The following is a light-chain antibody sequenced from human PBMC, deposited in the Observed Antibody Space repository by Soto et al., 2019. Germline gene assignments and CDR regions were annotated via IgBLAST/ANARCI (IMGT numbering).Light chain of an antibody. CDR3: QSYDSSLPYV. V-gene: IGLV1-40*01. CDR1: SSNIGAGYD. Sequence: QLVLTQPPSVSGAPGQRVTISCTESSSNIGAGYDVHWYQQLPGTAPKLLIYANSNRPSGVPDRFSGSKSGTSASLAITGLQAEDEADYYCQSYDSSLPYVFGTGTKLTVL. J-gene: IGLJ1*01. CDR2: ANS.